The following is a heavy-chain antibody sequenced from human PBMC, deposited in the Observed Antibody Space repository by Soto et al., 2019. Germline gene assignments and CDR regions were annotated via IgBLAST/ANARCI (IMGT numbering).Heavy chain of an antibody. CDR2: IIPIFGTA. D-gene: IGHD3-16*01. J-gene: IGHJ6*02. CDR3: ARHLGGNHYYYGMDV. Sequence: QVQLVQSGAEVKKPGSSVKVSCKASGGTFSSYAISWVRQAPGQGLEWMGGIIPIFGTADYAQKFQGGVTITADDFTSTAYMELSSLRSEDTAVYYCARHLGGNHYYYGMDVWGQGTTVTVSS. V-gene: IGHV1-69*12. CDR1: GGTFSSYA.